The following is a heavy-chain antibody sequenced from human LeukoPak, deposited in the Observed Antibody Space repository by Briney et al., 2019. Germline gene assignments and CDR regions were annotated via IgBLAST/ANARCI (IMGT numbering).Heavy chain of an antibody. CDR3: ARRIASSGKGFDY. J-gene: IGHJ4*02. Sequence: SETLSLTCTISGASISSSYYYWGWIRQPPGKGLKWIGSIYYTGNTYYNPSLKSRVTISVDTSKNQFSLKLSSVTAADTAVYYCARRIASSGKGFDYWGQGTLVTVSS. D-gene: IGHD6-13*01. CDR2: IYYTGNT. V-gene: IGHV4-39*01. CDR1: GASISSSYYY.